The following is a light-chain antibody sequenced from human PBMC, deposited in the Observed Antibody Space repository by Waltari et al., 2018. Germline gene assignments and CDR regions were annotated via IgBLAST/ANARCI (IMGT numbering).Light chain of an antibody. CDR3: LHDYGYPRT. J-gene: IGKJ1*01. V-gene: IGKV1-6*01. Sequence: TQLTQSPSSLSASVGNRVILTCRASEDIRNDLAWYQQQPGKAPKVLIYGTSILHSGVPSRFSGSGSGTDFTLTITNLQPEDFATYFCLHDYGYPRTFGQGTKVEVK. CDR1: EDIRND. CDR2: GTS.